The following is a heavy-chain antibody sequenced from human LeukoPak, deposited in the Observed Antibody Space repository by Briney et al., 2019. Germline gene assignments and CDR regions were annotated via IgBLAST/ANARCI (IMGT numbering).Heavy chain of an antibody. D-gene: IGHD2-21*02. CDR1: GFTFSNAW. Sequence: GGSLRLSCAASGFTFSNAWMSWVRQAPGKGLEWVGRIKSKTDGWTTDYAAPVKGRFTISRDDSKNTLYLQMNSLKTEDTAVYYCTTVLTNDYYYMDVWGKGTTVTVSS. V-gene: IGHV3-15*01. CDR3: TTVLTNDYYYMDV. J-gene: IGHJ6*03. CDR2: IKSKTDGWTT.